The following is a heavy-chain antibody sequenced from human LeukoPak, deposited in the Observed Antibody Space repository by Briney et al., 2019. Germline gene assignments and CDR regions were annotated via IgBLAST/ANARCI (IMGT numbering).Heavy chain of an antibody. Sequence: GASVKVSCKASGGTFSSYAISWVRQAPGQGLEWMGGIIPIFGTANYAQKFQGRVTITADESTSTAYMELSSLRSEDTAVYYCARSLTSSPVDRGGDCSYYYYGMDVWGQGTTVTVSS. CDR3: ARSLTSSPVDRGGDCSYYYYGMDV. J-gene: IGHJ6*02. V-gene: IGHV1-69*13. CDR2: IIPIFGTA. D-gene: IGHD2-21*02. CDR1: GGTFSSYA.